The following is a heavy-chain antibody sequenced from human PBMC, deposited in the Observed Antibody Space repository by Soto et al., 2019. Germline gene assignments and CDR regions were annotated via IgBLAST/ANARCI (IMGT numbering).Heavy chain of an antibody. Sequence: QVQLVQSGAEVKKPGSSVKVSCKASGGTFSSYAISWVRQAPGQGLEWMGGTIPIFGTANYAQKCQGRDTITADESTSTAYMELSSLRSEDTAVYYCARDGLQLDYYYYGLDVWGQGTTVTVSS. CDR3: ARDGLQLDYYYYGLDV. V-gene: IGHV1-69*01. CDR2: TIPIFGTA. CDR1: GGTFSSYA. D-gene: IGHD5-18*01. J-gene: IGHJ6*02.